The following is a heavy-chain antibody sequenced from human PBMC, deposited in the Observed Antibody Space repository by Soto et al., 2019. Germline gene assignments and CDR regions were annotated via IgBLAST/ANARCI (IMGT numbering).Heavy chain of an antibody. Sequence: QVQLVESGGGVVQPGRSLRLSCAASGFTFSSYGMHWVRQAPGKGLEWVAVIWYDGSNKYYADSVKGRFTISRDNSKNTLYLQMNSLRAEDTAVYYCARQAIAAAGEGAVGMDVWGQGTTVTASS. D-gene: IGHD6-13*01. CDR1: GFTFSSYG. CDR3: ARQAIAAAGEGAVGMDV. J-gene: IGHJ6*02. V-gene: IGHV3-33*01. CDR2: IWYDGSNK.